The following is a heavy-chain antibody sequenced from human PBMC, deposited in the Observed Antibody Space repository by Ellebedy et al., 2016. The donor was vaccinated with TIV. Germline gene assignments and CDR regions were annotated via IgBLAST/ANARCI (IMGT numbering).Heavy chain of an antibody. J-gene: IGHJ4*02. CDR2: LFYSGKN. V-gene: IGHV4-34*12. CDR1: DGSFSDYS. D-gene: IGHD2-15*01. Sequence: SETLSLXCAVYDGSFSDYSWVWIRQPPGKGLEWVGTLFYSGKNHDNASLKSRVIISGDTSKNQFSLRLTSVTAADTAVYYCALGVATTVEFWGPGTLVTVSS. CDR3: ALGVATTVEF.